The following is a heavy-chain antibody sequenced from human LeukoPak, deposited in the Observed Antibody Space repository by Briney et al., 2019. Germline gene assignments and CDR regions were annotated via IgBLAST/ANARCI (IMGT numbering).Heavy chain of an antibody. CDR3: ARGFMVRGVIITLRGSHPRYTFDY. J-gene: IGHJ4*02. CDR1: GYTFTGYY. Sequence: ASVKVSCKASGYTFTGYYMHWVRQAPGQGLEWMGWINPNSGSTNYAQKFQGRVTMTRDTSISTAYMELSRLRSDDTAVYYCARGFMVRGVIITLRGSHPRYTFDYWGQGTLVTVSS. V-gene: IGHV1-2*02. CDR2: INPNSGST. D-gene: IGHD3-10*01.